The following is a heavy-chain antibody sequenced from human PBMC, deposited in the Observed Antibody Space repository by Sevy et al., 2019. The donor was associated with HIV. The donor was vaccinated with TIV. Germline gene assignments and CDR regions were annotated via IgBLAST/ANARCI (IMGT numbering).Heavy chain of an antibody. V-gene: IGHV4-61*01. CDR2: IYYSGST. CDR1: GGSVSSGSYY. CDR3: ARDPITMVRGVIIPNGMDV. J-gene: IGHJ6*02. Sequence: SETLSHTCTVSGGSVSSGSYYWSWIRQPPGKGLEWIGYIYYSGSTNYNPSLKSRVTISVDTSKNQFSLKLSSVTAADTAVYYCARDPITMVRGVIIPNGMDVWGQGTTVTVSS. D-gene: IGHD3-10*01.